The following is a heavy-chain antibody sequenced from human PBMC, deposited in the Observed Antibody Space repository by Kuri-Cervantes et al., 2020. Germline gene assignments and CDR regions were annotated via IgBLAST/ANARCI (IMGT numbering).Heavy chain of an antibody. CDR1: GFTFDDYA. Sequence: GGSLRLSCAASGFTFDDYAMHWVRQAPGKGLEWVSGISWDSGSIGYADSVKGRFTISRDNSKNTLYLQMNSLRAEDTAVYYCASRPYCSSTSCYPYYYYGMDVWGQGTTVTVSS. D-gene: IGHD2-2*01. V-gene: IGHV3-9*01. CDR3: ASRPYCSSTSCYPYYYYGMDV. J-gene: IGHJ6*02. CDR2: ISWDSGSI.